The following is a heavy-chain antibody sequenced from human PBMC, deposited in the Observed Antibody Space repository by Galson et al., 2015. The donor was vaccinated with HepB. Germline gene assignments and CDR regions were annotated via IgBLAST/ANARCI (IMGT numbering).Heavy chain of an antibody. CDR1: GYTFTSYA. D-gene: IGHD5-12*01. CDR2: INAGNGNT. CDR3: ARGGSSGYGWVDY. J-gene: IGHJ4*02. Sequence: SVKVSCKASGYTFTSYAMHWVRQAPGQRLEWMGWINAGNGNTKYSQKFQGRVTITRDTSASTAYMELSSLRSEDTAVYYCARGGSSGYGWVDYWGQGTLVTVSS. V-gene: IGHV1-3*01.